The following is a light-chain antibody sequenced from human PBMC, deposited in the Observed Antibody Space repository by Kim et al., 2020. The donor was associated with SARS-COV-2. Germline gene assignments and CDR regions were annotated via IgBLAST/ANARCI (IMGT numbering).Light chain of an antibody. CDR3: QHYNGYSWT. Sequence: ASVGDRVTITCRASQSISSWLAWFQQKPGKAPKVLIYKASGLESGVPSRFSGSGSGTEFTLTISSLQPDDFATYYCQHYNGYSWTFGQGTKVDIK. V-gene: IGKV1-5*03. CDR1: QSISSW. J-gene: IGKJ1*01. CDR2: KAS.